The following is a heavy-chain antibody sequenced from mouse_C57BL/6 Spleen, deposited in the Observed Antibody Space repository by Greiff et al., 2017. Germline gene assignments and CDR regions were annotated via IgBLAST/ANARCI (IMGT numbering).Heavy chain of an antibody. CDR2: ISDGGSST. D-gene: IGHD2-1*01. J-gene: IGHJ4*01. Sequence: EVKLVESGGGLVKPGGSLKLSCAASGFTFSSYAMSWVRQTPDKRLEWVATISDGGSSTYYPDNVKGRFTISRDNAKNNLYLQMRHLKSEDTAMYYCAREGFYYGNYRYYARDYWVQGTSVTVSS. V-gene: IGHV5-4*01. CDR1: GFTFSSYA. CDR3: AREGFYYGNYRYYARDY.